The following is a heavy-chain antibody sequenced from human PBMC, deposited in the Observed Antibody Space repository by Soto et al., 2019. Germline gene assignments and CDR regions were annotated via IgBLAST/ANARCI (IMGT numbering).Heavy chain of an antibody. J-gene: IGHJ5*02. D-gene: IGHD3-3*01. CDR2: ISSSSSTI. CDR3: AGDRNSYDVCPHWFDP. Sequence: EVQLVESGGGLVQPGGSLRLSCAASGFTFSSYSMNWVRQAPGKGLEWVSYISSSSSTIYYADSVKGRCTISRDNAKNPRYLQRNSLRDQDTAVYYCAGDRNSYDVCPHWFDPWGQGTLVTVSS. V-gene: IGHV3-48*02. CDR1: GFTFSSYS.